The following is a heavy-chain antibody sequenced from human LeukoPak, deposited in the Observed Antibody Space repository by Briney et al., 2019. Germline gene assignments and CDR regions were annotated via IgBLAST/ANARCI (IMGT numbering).Heavy chain of an antibody. V-gene: IGHV4-59*01. J-gene: IGHJ1*01. CDR1: GGSISPYY. D-gene: IGHD6-13*01. CDR3: ARVVAAAGGVYFQH. CDR2: ISHSGDT. Sequence: SETLSLTCTVSGGSISPYYWSWIRQPPGKGLEWIGYISHSGDTSYNPSLKSRVTISVDTSKNQFSLKLSSVTTADTAVYYCARVVAAAGGVYFQHWGQGTLVTVSS.